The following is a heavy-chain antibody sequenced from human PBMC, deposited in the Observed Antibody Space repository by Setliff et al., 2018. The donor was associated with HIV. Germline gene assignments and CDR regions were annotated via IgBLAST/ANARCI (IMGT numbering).Heavy chain of an antibody. CDR2: IKQDGSEE. J-gene: IGHJ6*03. Sequence: GESLKISCVASGFTFSRYWMSWVRQAPGKGLEWVANIKQDGSEEYYLDSVKGRFTISRGNAKNSLYLQMNRLRAEDTATYYCTMALYMDVWGKGTMVTVSS. CDR3: TMALYMDV. D-gene: IGHD3-10*01. V-gene: IGHV3-7*03. CDR1: GFTFSRYW.